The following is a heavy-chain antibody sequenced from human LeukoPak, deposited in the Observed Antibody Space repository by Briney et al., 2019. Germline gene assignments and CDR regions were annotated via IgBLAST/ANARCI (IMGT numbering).Heavy chain of an antibody. CDR1: GYTFTGYY. D-gene: IGHD6-19*01. J-gene: IGHJ4*02. V-gene: IGHV1-2*04. Sequence: ASVKVSCTASGYTFTGYYMHWVRQAPGQGLEWMGWINPNSGGTNYAQKFQGWVTMTRDTSISTAYMELSRLRSDDTAVYYCARGGSSGWYPFDYWGQGTLVTVSS. CDR2: INPNSGGT. CDR3: ARGGSSGWYPFDY.